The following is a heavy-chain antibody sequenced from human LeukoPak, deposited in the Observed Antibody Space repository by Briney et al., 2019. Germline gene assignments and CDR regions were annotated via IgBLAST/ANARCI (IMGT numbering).Heavy chain of an antibody. D-gene: IGHD2-15*01. V-gene: IGHV3-23*01. CDR3: AKGNVVNWFDP. CDR1: GFTFSNYA. CDR2: ISPSGDNT. Sequence: GGSLRLSCAASGFTFSNYARSWVRQAPGKGLEWVSTISPSGDNTYYADSVKGRFTISRDNSKNTLYLQMNSLRAEDTAVYYCAKGNVVNWFDPWGQGTLVTVSS. J-gene: IGHJ5*02.